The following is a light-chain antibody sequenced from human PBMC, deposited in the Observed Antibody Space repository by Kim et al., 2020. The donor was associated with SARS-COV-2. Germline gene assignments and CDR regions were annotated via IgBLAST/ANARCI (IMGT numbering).Light chain of an antibody. Sequence: LSPGERATRTCRASQDINRSLGWYQQKPGQAPRLLIYEAANRATGIPGRFSGSGSGTDFTLTISSLEPEDFAVYYCQQRSIWPLTFGGGTKVDIK. V-gene: IGKV3-11*01. CDR1: QDINRS. J-gene: IGKJ4*01. CDR2: EAA. CDR3: QQRSIWPLT.